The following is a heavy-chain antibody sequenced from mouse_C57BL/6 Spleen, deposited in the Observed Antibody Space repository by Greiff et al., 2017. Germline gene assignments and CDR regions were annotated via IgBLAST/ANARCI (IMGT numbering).Heavy chain of an antibody. CDR1: GYAFSSSW. J-gene: IGHJ1*03. V-gene: IGHV1-82*01. CDR3: ARQYYYGSLYWYFDV. CDR2: IYPGDGDT. D-gene: IGHD1-1*01. Sequence: VQLQQSGPELVKPGASVKISCKASGYAFSSSWMNWVKQRPGKGLEWIGRIYPGDGDTNYNGKFKGKATLTADKSSSTAYMQLSSLTSEDSAVYFCARQYYYGSLYWYFDVWGTGTTVTVST.